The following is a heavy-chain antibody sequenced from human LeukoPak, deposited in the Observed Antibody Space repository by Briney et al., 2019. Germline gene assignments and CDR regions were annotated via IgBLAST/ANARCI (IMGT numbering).Heavy chain of an antibody. V-gene: IGHV4-59*01. CDR1: GGSISSYY. D-gene: IGHD3-22*01. Sequence: PSETLSLTCTGSGGSISSYYWSWIRQPPGKGLEWIGYIYYSGSTNYNPSLKSRVTISVDTSKNQFSLKLSSVTAADTAVYYCARARGAYYDSSGYFSKEYYFDYWGQGTLVTVSS. CDR3: ARARGAYYDSSGYFSKEYYFDY. CDR2: IYYSGST. J-gene: IGHJ4*02.